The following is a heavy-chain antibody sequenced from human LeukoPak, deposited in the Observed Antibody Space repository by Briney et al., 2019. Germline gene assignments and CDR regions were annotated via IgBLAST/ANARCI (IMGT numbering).Heavy chain of an antibody. J-gene: IGHJ3*02. Sequence: GESLKISCKGSGYSFTSYWTGWVRQMPGRGLEWMGIIYPGDSDTRYSPSFQGQVTISADKSISTAYLQWSSLKASDTAMYYCARSVVVAAIDAFDIWGQGTMVTVSS. V-gene: IGHV5-51*01. D-gene: IGHD2-15*01. CDR2: IYPGDSDT. CDR1: GYSFTSYW. CDR3: ARSVVVAAIDAFDI.